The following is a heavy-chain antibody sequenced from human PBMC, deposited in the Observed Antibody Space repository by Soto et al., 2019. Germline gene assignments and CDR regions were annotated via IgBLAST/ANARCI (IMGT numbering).Heavy chain of an antibody. CDR1: GFTFSSYG. J-gene: IGHJ5*02. V-gene: IGHV3-33*01. CDR3: ARDDCSSTSCYMWWFDP. Sequence: QVQLVESGGGVVQPGRSLRLSCAASGFTFSSYGMHWVRQAPGKGLEWVAVIWYDGRNKYYADSVEGRFTISRDNSKNTLYLQMNSLRAEDTAVYYCARDDCSSTSCYMWWFDPWGQGTLVTVSS. CDR2: IWYDGRNK. D-gene: IGHD2-2*02.